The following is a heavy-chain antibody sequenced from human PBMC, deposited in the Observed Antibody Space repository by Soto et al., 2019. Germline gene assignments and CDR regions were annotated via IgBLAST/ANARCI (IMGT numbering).Heavy chain of an antibody. V-gene: IGHV3-30-3*01. D-gene: IGHD4-17*01. CDR1: GFTFSSYA. J-gene: IGHJ4*02. CDR3: ARDPADYGGNTFDY. CDR2: ISYDGSNK. Sequence: QVQLVESGGGVVQPGRSLRLSCAASGFTFSSYAMHWVRQAPGKELEWVAVISYDGSNKYYADSVKGRFTISRDNSKNTLYLHMNSLRAEDTAVYYCARDPADYGGNTFDYWGQGTLVTVSS.